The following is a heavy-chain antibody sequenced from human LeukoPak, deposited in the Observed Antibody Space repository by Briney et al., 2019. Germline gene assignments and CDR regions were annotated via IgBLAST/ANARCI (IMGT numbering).Heavy chain of an antibody. Sequence: PSETLSLTCTVSGGPITNSYWSWIRHSAGTGMEWIGRIHATGSTDYSPSLKSRVSLSLHMPTKQFSLTLSAVTAADTATYSCARILDRDIWGQGTLVTVSP. CDR3: ARILDRDI. D-gene: IGHD3-22*01. CDR1: GGPITNSY. V-gene: IGHV4-4*07. CDR2: IHATGST. J-gene: IGHJ3*02.